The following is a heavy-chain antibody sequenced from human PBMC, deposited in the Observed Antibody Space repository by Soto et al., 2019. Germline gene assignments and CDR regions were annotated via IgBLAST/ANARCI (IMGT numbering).Heavy chain of an antibody. CDR1: GGSISRYY. J-gene: IGHJ4*02. V-gene: IGHV4-59*01. D-gene: IGHD3-22*01. Sequence: SETLSLTCTVSGGSISRYYWSWIRQPPGKGLEWIGYIYFRGTTNYNPSLKSRVTMSADTSKNQFSLKLNSVTAADTAVYYCARMNYYDTSGYPFDYWGQGMMVTVSS. CDR2: IYFRGTT. CDR3: ARMNYYDTSGYPFDY.